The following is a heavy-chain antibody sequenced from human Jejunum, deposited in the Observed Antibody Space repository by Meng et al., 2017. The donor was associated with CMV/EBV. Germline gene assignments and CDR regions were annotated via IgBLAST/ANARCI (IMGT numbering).Heavy chain of an antibody. CDR1: GFRLDDHG. J-gene: IGHJ6*02. V-gene: IGHV3-20*04. CDR2: INWNGGTT. CDR3: ARDISFYGLDV. Sequence: CVVSGFRLDDHGMSWVRQAPGKGLEWVSGINWNGGTTAYADSVKGRFTVSRDNAKNSLYLQMHSLRAEDTALYYCARDISFYGLDVWGQGTTVTVSS.